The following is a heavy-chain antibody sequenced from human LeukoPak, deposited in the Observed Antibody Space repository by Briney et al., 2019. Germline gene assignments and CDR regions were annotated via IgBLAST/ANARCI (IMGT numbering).Heavy chain of an antibody. D-gene: IGHD6-13*01. J-gene: IGHJ3*02. V-gene: IGHV1-69*04. CDR3: ARRAAAANDAFNI. CDR1: GGTFSSYA. CDR2: IIPILGIA. Sequence: SVKVSCKASGGTFSSYAISWVRQAPGQGLEWMGRIIPILGIANYAQKFQGRVTITADKSTSTAYMELSSLRSEDTAVYYCARRAAAANDAFNIWGQGTMVTVSS.